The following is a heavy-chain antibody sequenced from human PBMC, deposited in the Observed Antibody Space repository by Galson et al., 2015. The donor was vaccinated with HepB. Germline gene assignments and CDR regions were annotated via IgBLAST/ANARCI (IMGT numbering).Heavy chain of an antibody. V-gene: IGHV1-69*13. CDR3: ARALGVGATFDY. Sequence: SVKVSCKASGGTFSSYAISWVRQAPGQGLEWMGGIIPIFGTANYAQKFQGRVTITADESTSTAYMELGSLRSEDTAVYYCARALGVGATFDYWGQGTLVTVSS. J-gene: IGHJ4*02. CDR2: IIPIFGTA. CDR1: GGTFSSYA. D-gene: IGHD1-26*01.